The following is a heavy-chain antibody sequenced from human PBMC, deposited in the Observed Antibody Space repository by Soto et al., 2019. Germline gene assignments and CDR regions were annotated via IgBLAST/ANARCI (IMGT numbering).Heavy chain of an antibody. CDR3: ARGDWWLFDY. Sequence: QVQLVQSGAEEKKPRASVKVSCKASGYTFTSYAIHWVRQAPGQRLEWMGWINAGNGNTKYSQKFQGRVTITRDTSASTAYMELSSLKSEDTAVYYCARGDWWLFDYWGQGTLVTVSS. V-gene: IGHV1-3*05. D-gene: IGHD2-8*02. J-gene: IGHJ4*02. CDR2: INAGNGNT. CDR1: GYTFTSYA.